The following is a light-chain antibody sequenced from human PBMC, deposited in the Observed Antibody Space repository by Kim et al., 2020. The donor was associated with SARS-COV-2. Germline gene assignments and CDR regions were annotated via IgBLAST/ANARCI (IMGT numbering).Light chain of an antibody. CDR2: GAS. CDR1: QSVRNN. Sequence: IVMTQSPATLSVSPGARVTLSCRASQSVRNNLAWYQQRPGQAPRLLIYGASTRATAVSDRFSGSGSGTEFTLTIRCLQSEDLAVYYCQQYNDRPLLTFGGGTKVDIK. V-gene: IGKV3-15*01. J-gene: IGKJ4*02. CDR3: QQYNDRPLLT.